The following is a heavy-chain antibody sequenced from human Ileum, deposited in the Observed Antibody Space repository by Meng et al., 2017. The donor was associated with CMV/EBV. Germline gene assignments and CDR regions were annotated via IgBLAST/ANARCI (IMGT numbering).Heavy chain of an antibody. CDR1: GDSIKNYY. CDR3: ARAGARGVPVDL. CDR2: IHYSGGT. D-gene: IGHD3-10*01. Sequence: QVQLQESGPRLVKTSETLSLTCTGSGDSIKNYYWTWLRQPAGKGLEWLGRIHYSGGTDDNPSLKSRVTLSIDTSKNQLSLKIYSVTAADTAVYYCARAGARGVPVDLWGQGTLVTVSS. V-gene: IGHV4-4*07. J-gene: IGHJ4*02.